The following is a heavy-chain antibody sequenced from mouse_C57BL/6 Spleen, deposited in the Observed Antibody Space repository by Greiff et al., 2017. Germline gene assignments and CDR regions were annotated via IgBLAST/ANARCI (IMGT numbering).Heavy chain of an antibody. CDR1: GYTFASYW. D-gene: IGHD2-4*01. CDR2: IYPGSGST. J-gene: IGHJ2*01. CDR3: ARDDYGRSYFDY. Sequence: QVQLQQPGAELVKPGASVKMSCKASGYTFASYWITWVKQRPGQGLEWIGDIYPGSGSTNYNEKFKSKATLTVDTSSSTAYMQLSSLTSEDSAVYYCARDDYGRSYFDYRGQCDTLTVSS. V-gene: IGHV1-55*01.